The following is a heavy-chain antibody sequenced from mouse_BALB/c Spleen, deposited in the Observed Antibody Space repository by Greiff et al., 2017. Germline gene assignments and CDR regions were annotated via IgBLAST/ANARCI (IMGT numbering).Heavy chain of an antibody. V-gene: IGHV1-4*01. CDR2: INPSSGYT. D-gene: IGHD2-10*02. CDR1: GYTFTSYT. CDR3: ARGGYGNYEGFAY. Sequence: VKLVESGAELARPGASVKMSCKASGYTFTSYTMHWVKQRPGQGLEWIGYINPSSGYTNYNQKFKDKATLTADKSSSTAYMQLSSLTSEDSAVYYCARGGYGNYEGFAYWGQGTLVTVSA. J-gene: IGHJ3*01.